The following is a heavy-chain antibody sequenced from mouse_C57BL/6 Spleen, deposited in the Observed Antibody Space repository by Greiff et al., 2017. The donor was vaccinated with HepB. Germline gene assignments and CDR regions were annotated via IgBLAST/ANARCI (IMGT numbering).Heavy chain of an antibody. CDR2: IYPSDSET. D-gene: IGHD2-2*01. CDR1: GYTFTSYW. V-gene: IGHV1-61*01. CDR3: ARRGYDGAYFDY. J-gene: IGHJ2*01. Sequence: QVQLKQPGAELVRPGSSVKLSCKASGYTFTSYWMDWVKQRPGQGLEWIGNIYPSDSETHYNQKFKDKATLTVDKSSSTAYMQLSSLTSEDSAVYYCARRGYDGAYFDYWGQGTTLTVSS.